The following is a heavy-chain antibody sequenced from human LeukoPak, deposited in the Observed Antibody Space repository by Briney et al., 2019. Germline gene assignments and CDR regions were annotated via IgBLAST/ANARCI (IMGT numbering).Heavy chain of an antibody. V-gene: IGHV1-2*02. D-gene: IGHD3-10*01. CDR2: INPNSGGT. J-gene: IGHJ4*02. CDR1: GYTFTGYY. CDR3: ARHLPGSYYGSGD. Sequence: ASVKVSCKASGYTFTGYYMHWVRRAPGQGLEWMGWINPNSGGTNYAQKFQGRVTMTRDTSISTAYLQWSSLKASDTAMYYCARHLPGSYYGSGDWGQGTLVTVSS.